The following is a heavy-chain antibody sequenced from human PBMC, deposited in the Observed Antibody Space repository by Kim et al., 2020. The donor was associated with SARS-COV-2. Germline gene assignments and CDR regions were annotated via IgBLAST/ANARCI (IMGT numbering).Heavy chain of an antibody. CDR2: IIPIFGTA. CDR1: GGTFSSYA. Sequence: SVKVSCKASGGTFSSYAISWVRQAPGQGLEWMGGIIPIFGTANYAQKFQGRVTITADESTSTAYMELSSLRSEDTAVYYCARDWTGSGWYADYYYYGMDVWGQGTTVTVSS. CDR3: ARDWTGSGWYADYYYYGMDV. J-gene: IGHJ6*02. D-gene: IGHD6-19*01. V-gene: IGHV1-69*13.